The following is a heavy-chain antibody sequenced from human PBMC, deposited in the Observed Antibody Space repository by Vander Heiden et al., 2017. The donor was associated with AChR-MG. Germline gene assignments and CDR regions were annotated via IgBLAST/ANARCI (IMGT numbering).Heavy chain of an antibody. CDR2: LSPILGIA. Sequence: QVQLVQSGAEVKKPGSSVKVSCKASGGTFSSFTISWGRHAPGQGLEWMGRLSPILGIANYAQKFQGRVTSTANKSTSTAYMELSSLRSEDTAVYYCARTPRVGSGWSGGWFDPWGQGTLVTVSS. CDR3: ARTPRVGSGWSGGWFDP. CDR1: GGTFSSFT. V-gene: IGHV1-69*02. D-gene: IGHD6-19*01. J-gene: IGHJ5*02.